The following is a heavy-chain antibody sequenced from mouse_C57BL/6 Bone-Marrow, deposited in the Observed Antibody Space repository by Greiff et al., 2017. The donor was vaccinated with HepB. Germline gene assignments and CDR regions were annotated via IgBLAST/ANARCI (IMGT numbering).Heavy chain of an antibody. CDR2: IDPENGDT. CDR1: GFNIKDDY. D-gene: IGHD1-1*01. CDR3: TTSVVPDY. V-gene: IGHV14-4*01. J-gene: IGHJ2*01. Sequence: VQLQQSGAELVRPGASVKLSCTASGFNIKDDYMHWVKQRPEQGLEWIGWIDPENGDTEYASKFQGKATITADTSSNTAYLQLSSLTSEDTAVYYCTTSVVPDYWGQGTTLTVSS.